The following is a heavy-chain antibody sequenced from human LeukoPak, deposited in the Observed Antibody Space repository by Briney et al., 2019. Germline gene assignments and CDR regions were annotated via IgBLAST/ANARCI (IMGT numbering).Heavy chain of an antibody. CDR1: GDTFTAYY. CDR2: INPNTGDT. CDR3: AHFSRSSGVDN. Sequence: ASVRVSCKASGDTFTAYYMHWVRHAPGEGLEWMGWINPNTGDTKYAQKFQGRVTMTKDASISTAYMDLSRLTYDDTAVYYCAHFSRSSGVDNWGQGTLVIVSS. J-gene: IGHJ4*02. V-gene: IGHV1-2*02. D-gene: IGHD6-6*01.